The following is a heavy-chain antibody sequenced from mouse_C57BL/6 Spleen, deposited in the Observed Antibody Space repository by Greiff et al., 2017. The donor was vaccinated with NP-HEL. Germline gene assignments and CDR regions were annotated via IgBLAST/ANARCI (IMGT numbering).Heavy chain of an antibody. CDR2: IDPEDGET. J-gene: IGHJ4*01. Sequence: VQLQQSGAELVKPGASVKLSCTASGFNIKDYYMHWVKQRTEQGLEWIGRIDPEDGETKYAPKFQGTATITADTSSNTAYLQLISLTSEDTAVYYCASTVVAPYYAMDYWGQGTSVTVSS. V-gene: IGHV14-2*01. CDR1: GFNIKDYY. D-gene: IGHD1-1*01. CDR3: ASTVVAPYYAMDY.